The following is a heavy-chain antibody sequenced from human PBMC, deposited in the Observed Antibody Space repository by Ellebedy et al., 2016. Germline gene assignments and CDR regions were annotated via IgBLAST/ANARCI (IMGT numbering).Heavy chain of an antibody. Sequence: SETLSLTCAVYGGSFSGYYWSWIRQPPGKGLEWIGEINHSGSTNYNPSLKSRVTISVDTSKNQFSLKLSSVTAADTAVYYCARARKDNTMIVVVNLDYWGQGTLVTVSS. CDR3: ARARKDNTMIVVVNLDY. CDR1: GGSFSGYY. D-gene: IGHD3-22*01. CDR2: INHSGST. V-gene: IGHV4-34*01. J-gene: IGHJ4*02.